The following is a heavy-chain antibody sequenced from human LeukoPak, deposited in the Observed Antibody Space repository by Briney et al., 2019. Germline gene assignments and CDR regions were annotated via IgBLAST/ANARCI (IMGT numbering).Heavy chain of an antibody. Sequence: GGSLRLSCAASGFTFSSYGMHWVRQAPGKGLEWVAVISYDGSNKYYADSVKGRFTISRDNSKNTLYLQMNSLRAEDTAVYYCARDHGSGSYYNLDYWGQGTLVTVSS. D-gene: IGHD3-10*01. CDR3: ARDHGSGSYYNLDY. V-gene: IGHV3-30*03. CDR1: GFTFSSYG. J-gene: IGHJ4*02. CDR2: ISYDGSNK.